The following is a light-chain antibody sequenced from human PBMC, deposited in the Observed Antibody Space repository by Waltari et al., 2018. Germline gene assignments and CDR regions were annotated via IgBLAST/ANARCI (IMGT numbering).Light chain of an antibody. CDR2: EYT. CDR3: CSYAGSSIWV. CDR1: SSDVGSYNL. J-gene: IGLJ3*02. Sequence: QSALTQPASVSGSPGQSLTISCTGTSSDVGSYNLVSWYHQHPGKAPKLLIFEYTKRPSGVSNLFSGSKSGNTASLTISGLQAEDEADYYCCSYAGSSIWVFGGGTELTVL. V-gene: IGLV2-23*01.